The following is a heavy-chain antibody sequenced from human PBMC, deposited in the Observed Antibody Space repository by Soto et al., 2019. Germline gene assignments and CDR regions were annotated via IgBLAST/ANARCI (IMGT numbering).Heavy chain of an antibody. CDR3: ARSPGGSGLSGEDAFDI. CDR1: GGSIRSDFHY. J-gene: IGHJ3*02. V-gene: IGHV4-30-4*02. D-gene: IGHD3-22*01. CDR2: IYSSGST. Sequence: SETLSLTCTVSGGSIRSDFHYWSWFRQPPGKGLEWIGYIYSSGSTYYNPSLKSQVSISVDTSKNQFSLKLSSVTAADTAVYYCARSPGGSGLSGEDAFDIWGQGTMVTVSS.